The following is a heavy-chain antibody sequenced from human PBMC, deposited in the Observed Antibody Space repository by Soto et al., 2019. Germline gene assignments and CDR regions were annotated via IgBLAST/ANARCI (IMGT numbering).Heavy chain of an antibody. CDR2: ISSSSSTI. CDR1: GFTFSSYS. J-gene: IGHJ5*02. V-gene: IGHV3-48*01. D-gene: IGHD5-12*01. CDR3: ASDVAPLDWFDP. Sequence: GGSLRLSCAASGFTFSSYSMNWVRQAPGKGLEWVSYISSSSSTIYYADSVKGRFTISRDNAKNSLYLQMNSLRAEDTAVYYCASDVAPLDWFDPCGQGTLVTVSS.